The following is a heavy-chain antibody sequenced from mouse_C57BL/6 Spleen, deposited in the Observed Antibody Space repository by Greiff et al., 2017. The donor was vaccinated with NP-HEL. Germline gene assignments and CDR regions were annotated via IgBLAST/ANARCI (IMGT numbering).Heavy chain of an antibody. CDR3: TRAGFAY. V-gene: IGHV1-15*01. CDR2: IDPETGGT. CDR1: GYTFTDYE. Sequence: VQLQESGAELVRPGASVTLSCKASGYTFTDYEMHWVKQTPVHGLEWIGAIDPETGGTAYNQKFKGKAILTADKSSSTAYMELRSLTSEDSAVYYCTRAGFAYWGQGTLVTVSA. J-gene: IGHJ3*01.